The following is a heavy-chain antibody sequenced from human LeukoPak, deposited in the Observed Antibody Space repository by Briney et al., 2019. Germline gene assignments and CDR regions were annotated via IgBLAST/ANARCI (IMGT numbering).Heavy chain of an antibody. CDR2: INSDGSSA. D-gene: IGHD3-9*01. J-gene: IGHJ6*03. Sequence: GGSLRLSCAASGFTLSRYWIHWVRQVPGKGLMWVSYINSDGSSAFYADSVKGRFTISRDNAKNTLHLQMNSLRPEDTAVYYCARDSTIYDSPYFYYYMDVWGQGTTVTVSS. CDR1: GFTLSRYW. V-gene: IGHV3-74*01. CDR3: ARDSTIYDSPYFYYYMDV.